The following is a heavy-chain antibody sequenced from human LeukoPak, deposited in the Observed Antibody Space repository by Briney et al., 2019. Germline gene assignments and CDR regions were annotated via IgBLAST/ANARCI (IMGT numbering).Heavy chain of an antibody. CDR3: ARDLMIVSRLPGY. CDR1: GFTFTSSA. D-gene: IGHD3-22*01. J-gene: IGHJ4*02. Sequence: GTSVKVSCKASGFTFTSSAMQWVRQARGQRLEWIGWIVVGSGNTNYAQKFQERVTITRDMSTSTAYMELSSLRSEDTAVYYCARDLMIVSRLPGYWGQGTLVTVSS. V-gene: IGHV1-58*02. CDR2: IVVGSGNT.